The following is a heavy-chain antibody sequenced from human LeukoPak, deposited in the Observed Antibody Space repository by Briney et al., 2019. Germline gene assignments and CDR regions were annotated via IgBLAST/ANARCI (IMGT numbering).Heavy chain of an antibody. CDR2: IWYDGSSE. J-gene: IGHJ5*02. Sequence: GGSLRLSCVASGITFSSFGMHWVRQAPGKGLEWVAFIWYDGSSEYYADSVKGRFTIFRDNSKNTLYLQMNSLRGDDTAVYYCARDSPLTAGPFDPWGQGTLVTVSS. CDR1: GITFSSFG. V-gene: IGHV3-33*01. D-gene: IGHD7-27*01. CDR3: ARDSPLTAGPFDP.